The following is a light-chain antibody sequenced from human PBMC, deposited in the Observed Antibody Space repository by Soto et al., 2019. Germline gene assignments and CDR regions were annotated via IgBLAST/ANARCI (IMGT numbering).Light chain of an antibody. CDR3: QQYNNWPHT. CDR1: QSVSSN. Sequence: EIVMTQSPATLSVSPGERATLSCRASQSVSSNLAWYQQKPGQAPRLLIYGASTRATGIPARFSGGGSGTEFTLTISRLQSEDFAAYYCQQYNNWPHTFGQGTKLEIK. V-gene: IGKV3-15*01. J-gene: IGKJ2*01. CDR2: GAS.